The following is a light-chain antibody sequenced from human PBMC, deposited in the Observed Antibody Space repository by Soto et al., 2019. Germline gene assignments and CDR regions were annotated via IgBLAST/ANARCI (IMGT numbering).Light chain of an antibody. CDR3: CPYTTSSTRV. Sequence: QSVLTQPASVSGSPGPSIAISCTGSSSDVGFYNYISWYQQHPGKVPKLIIYEVTNRPSGVSNRFSGSKSGNTASLTISGLQAEDEAEYYCCPYTTSSTRVFGTGTKVTVL. J-gene: IGLJ1*01. CDR2: EVT. V-gene: IGLV2-14*01. CDR1: SSDVGFYNY.